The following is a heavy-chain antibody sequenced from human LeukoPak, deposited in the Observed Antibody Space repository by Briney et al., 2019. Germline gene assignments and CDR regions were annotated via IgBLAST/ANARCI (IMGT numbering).Heavy chain of an antibody. D-gene: IGHD6-6*01. CDR3: ARGRRGQLVADY. V-gene: IGHV1-2*06. CDR1: VYTFTGYY. CDR2: IDPNSGGT. J-gene: IGHJ4*02. Sequence: GASVKVSCRASVYTFTGYYMHWVRQAPGQGLEWMGRIDPNSGGTNYAQKFRGRVTMTRDTSISTAYMELSRLRSDDTAVYYCARGRRGQLVADYWGQGTLVTVSS.